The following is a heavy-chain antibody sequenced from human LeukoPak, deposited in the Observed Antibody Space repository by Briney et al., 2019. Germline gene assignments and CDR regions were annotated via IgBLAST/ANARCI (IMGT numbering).Heavy chain of an antibody. CDR1: GFTFSSYW. V-gene: IGHV3-7*01. D-gene: IGHD3-16*01. Sequence: PGGSLRLSCAASGFTFSSYWMSWVRQAPGKGLEWVANIKQDGSEKYYVDSVKGRFTISRDNAKNSPYLQINSLRAEDTAVYYCARRGRKLLYYYYYMDVWGKGTTVTVSS. CDR2: IKQDGSEK. CDR3: ARRGRKLLYYYYYMDV. J-gene: IGHJ6*03.